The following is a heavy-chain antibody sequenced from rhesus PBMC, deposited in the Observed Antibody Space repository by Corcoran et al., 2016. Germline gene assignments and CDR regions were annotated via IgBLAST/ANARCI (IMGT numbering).Heavy chain of an antibody. CDR1: VASLSSYC. D-gene: IGHD1-7*02. CDR2: IYGSGGGT. J-gene: IGHJ4*01. V-gene: IGHV4-106*01. Sequence: QVQLQESGPGLVKPSETLSLTCAVSVASLSSYCWSWIRQPPGTGLEWIGYIYGSGGGTNYNPSLKNRVTISIDTSKNQFSLKLISVTAADTAVYYCVRMEVTGATDDYFDYWGQGVLVTVSS. CDR3: VRMEVTGATDDYFDY.